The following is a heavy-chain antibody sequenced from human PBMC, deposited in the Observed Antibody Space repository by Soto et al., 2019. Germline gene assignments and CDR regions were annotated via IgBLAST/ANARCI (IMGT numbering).Heavy chain of an antibody. D-gene: IGHD3-10*01. V-gene: IGHV4-39*01. CDR2: IYYSGST. CDR1: GGSISSSSYY. CDR3: AGTMVRGVIPWFDP. J-gene: IGHJ5*02. Sequence: SETLSLTCTVSGGSISSSSYYWGWIRQPPGKGLEWIGSIYYSGSTYYNPSLKSRVTISVDTSKNQFSLKLSSVTAADTAVYYCAGTMVRGVIPWFDPWGQGTLVTVSS.